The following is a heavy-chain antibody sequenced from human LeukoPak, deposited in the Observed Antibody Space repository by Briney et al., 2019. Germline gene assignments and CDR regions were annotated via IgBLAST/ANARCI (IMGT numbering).Heavy chain of an antibody. V-gene: IGHV1-69*13. CDR1: GGTFSSYA. CDR2: IIPIFGTA. Sequence: SVKVSCKASGGTFSSYAISWVRQAPGQGLEWMGGIIPIFGTANYAQKFQGRVTITADESTSTAYMELSSLRSENTAVYYCARDLRRAYYDFWSGYSYDAFDIWGQGTMVTVSS. CDR3: ARDLRRAYYDFWSGYSYDAFDI. J-gene: IGHJ3*02. D-gene: IGHD3-3*01.